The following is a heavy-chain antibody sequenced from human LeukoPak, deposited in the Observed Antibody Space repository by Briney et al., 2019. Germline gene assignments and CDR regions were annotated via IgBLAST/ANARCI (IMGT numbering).Heavy chain of an antibody. Sequence: GASVTVSCKASGYTFTSYYIHWVRQPPGQGLEWMGIIKPSGGSASYAQQFQGTVTMTRDTSTSTVYMELSSLRSEDTAVYYCARDPLYYYDSSSSGHVPQPNWLDTWGQGTLVTVS. CDR3: ARDPLYYYDSSSSGHVPQPNWLDT. V-gene: IGHV1-46*01. D-gene: IGHD3-22*01. CDR1: GYTFTSYY. CDR2: IKPSGGSA. J-gene: IGHJ5*02.